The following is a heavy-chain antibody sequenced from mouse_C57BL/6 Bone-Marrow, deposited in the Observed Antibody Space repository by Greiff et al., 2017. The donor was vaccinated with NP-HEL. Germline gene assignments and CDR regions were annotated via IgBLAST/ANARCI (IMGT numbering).Heavy chain of an antibody. V-gene: IGHV10-1*01. CDR1: GFSFNTYA. J-gene: IGHJ4*01. CDR3: VRRGGYYALDY. CDR2: IRSKSNNYAT. Sequence: EVQRVESGGGLVQPKGSLKLSCAASGFSFNTYAMNWVRQAPGKGLEWVARIRSKSNNYATYYADSVKDRFTISRDDSESMLNLQMNNLKTEDAAMYYCVRRGGYYALDYWGQGTSVTVSS.